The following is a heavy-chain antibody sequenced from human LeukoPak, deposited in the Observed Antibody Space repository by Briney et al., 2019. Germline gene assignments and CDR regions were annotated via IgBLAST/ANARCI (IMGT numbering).Heavy chain of an antibody. Sequence: GGSLRLSCAASGFTFSSYGMHWVRQAPGKGREWVAVISYDGSNKYYADSVKGRFTISRDNSKNTLYLQMNSLRAEDTAVYYCAKGPDAFYDSSGYYFNWFDPWGQGTLVTVSS. CDR3: AKGPDAFYDSSGYYFNWFDP. CDR1: GFTFSSYG. D-gene: IGHD3-22*01. CDR2: ISYDGSNK. J-gene: IGHJ5*02. V-gene: IGHV3-30*18.